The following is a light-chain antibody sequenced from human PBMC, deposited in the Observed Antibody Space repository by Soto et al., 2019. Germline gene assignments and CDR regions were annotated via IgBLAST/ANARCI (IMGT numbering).Light chain of an antibody. CDR2: WAS. Sequence: DIVMTQSPDSLAVSLGERATINCKSSQSLFFSSNNNDYLAWYQQKPGQPPKLLIYWASTRESGVPDRFSGSGSGTDFTLTISSLQAEDVAVYFCQQYYETLQTFGQGTKVEIK. CDR1: QSLFFSSNNNDY. CDR3: QQYYETLQT. J-gene: IGKJ1*01. V-gene: IGKV4-1*01.